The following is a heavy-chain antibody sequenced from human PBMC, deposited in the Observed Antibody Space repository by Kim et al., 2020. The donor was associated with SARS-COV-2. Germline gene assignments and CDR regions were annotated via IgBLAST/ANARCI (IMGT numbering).Heavy chain of an antibody. CDR3: AKDILTRVRSITIFGVVIGVFDY. D-gene: IGHD3-3*01. CDR2: ISWNSGSI. J-gene: IGHJ4*02. V-gene: IGHV3-9*01. CDR1: GFTFDDYA. Sequence: SLRLSCAASGFTFDDYAMHWVRQAPGKGLEWVSGISWNSGSIGYADSVKGRFTISRDNAKNSLYLQMNSLRAEDTALYYCAKDILTRVRSITIFGVVIGVFDYWGQGTLVTVSS.